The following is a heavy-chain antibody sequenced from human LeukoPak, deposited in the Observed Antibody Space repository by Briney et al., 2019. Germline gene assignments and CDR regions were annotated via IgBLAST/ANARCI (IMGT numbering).Heavy chain of an antibody. CDR3: ARERYCSGGSCYLYY. Sequence: ASVKVSCKASGGTFSSYAISWVRQAPGQGLEWMGWINPNSGGTNYAQKFQGRVTMTRDTSISTAYMELSRLRSDDTAVYYCARERYCSGGSCYLYYWGQGTLVTVSS. J-gene: IGHJ4*02. CDR1: GGTFSSYA. CDR2: INPNSGGT. D-gene: IGHD2-15*01. V-gene: IGHV1-2*02.